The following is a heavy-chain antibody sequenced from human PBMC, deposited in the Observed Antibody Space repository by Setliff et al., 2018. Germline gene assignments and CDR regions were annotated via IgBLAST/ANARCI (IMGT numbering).Heavy chain of an antibody. CDR3: AREGVDTRSSTDYRYDMDV. D-gene: IGHD5-18*01. V-gene: IGHV1-69*05. CDR1: GYTLTELS. J-gene: IGHJ6*03. Sequence: GASVKVSCKVSGYTLTELSMHWVRHAPGQGLEWMGGTIPLFGTTDYDQKFHGRVTMITDESTSTANMELSSLTSDDTAVYYCAREGVDTRSSTDYRYDMDVWGKGTTVTVSS. CDR2: TIPLFGTT.